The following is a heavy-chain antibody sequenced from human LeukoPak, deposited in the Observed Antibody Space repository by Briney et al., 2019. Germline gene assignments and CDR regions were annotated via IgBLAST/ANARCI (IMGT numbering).Heavy chain of an antibody. CDR2: ISSGSSYI. D-gene: IGHD3-9*01. Sequence: GGSLRLFCAASGLTFSTYTMNWVRQAPGKGLEWVSSISSGSSYIYYADSMKGRFTVSRDNAKNSLYLQMNSLKAEDTAVYFCASHYDIDYWGQGTLVTVSS. V-gene: IGHV3-21*06. J-gene: IGHJ4*02. CDR1: GLTFSTYT. CDR3: ASHYDIDY.